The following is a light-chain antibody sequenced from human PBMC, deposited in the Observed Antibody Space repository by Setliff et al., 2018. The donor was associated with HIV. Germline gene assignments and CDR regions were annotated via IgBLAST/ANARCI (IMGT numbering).Light chain of an antibody. CDR3: SSYTSSNTWV. J-gene: IGLJ3*02. V-gene: IGLV2-18*02. CDR2: EDT. Sequence: QSVLTQPPSVSGSPGQSVITSCTGTSSDVGSYNRVSWYQQPPGTAPKLIIYEDTYRPSGVPDRFSGSKSGNTASLTISGLQAEDEGDYYCSSYTSSNTWVFGGGTKGTVL. CDR1: SSDVGSYNR.